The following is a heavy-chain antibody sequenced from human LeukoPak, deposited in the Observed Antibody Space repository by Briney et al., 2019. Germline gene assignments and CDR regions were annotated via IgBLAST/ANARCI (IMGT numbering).Heavy chain of an antibody. CDR2: IYYTGST. D-gene: IGHD6-13*01. Sequence: SETLSLTCTVTGGSIRSSSYYWGWIRQPPGKGLEWIGSIYYTGSTYYNPSLNSRVTISVDTSKNQFSLKLSSVTAADTAVYYCAKVGTGGYSSSWYWAYWGQGTLVTVSS. CDR3: AKVGTGGYSSSWYWAY. CDR1: GGSIRSSSYY. J-gene: IGHJ4*02. V-gene: IGHV4-39*07.